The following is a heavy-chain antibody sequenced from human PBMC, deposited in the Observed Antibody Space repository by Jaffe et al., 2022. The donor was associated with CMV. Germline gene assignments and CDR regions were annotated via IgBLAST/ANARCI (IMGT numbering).Heavy chain of an antibody. CDR3: ARAYYDFWSGNSPFDP. Sequence: QVQLVESGGGVVQPGRSLRLSCAASGFTFSSYGMHWVRQAPGKGLEWVAVIWYDGSNKYYADSVKGRFTISRDNSKNTLYLQMNSLRAEDTAVYYCARAYYDFWSGNSPFDPWGQGTLVTVSS. J-gene: IGHJ5*02. V-gene: IGHV3-33*08. D-gene: IGHD3-3*01. CDR2: IWYDGSNK. CDR1: GFTFSSYG.